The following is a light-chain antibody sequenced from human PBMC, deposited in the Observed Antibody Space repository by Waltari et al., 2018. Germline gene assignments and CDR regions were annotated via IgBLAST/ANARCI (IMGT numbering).Light chain of an antibody. Sequence: QPALTQPASMSGSPGQSVTISCTGTSSDISDYNFVSWSQQRPGKVPKLVIYYVTNRASGVSNRVSGSKSGDRASRTISGLQAEDEADYYCSAYISRSISYVIFGGGTKLTVL. CDR2: YVT. CDR3: SAYISRSISYVI. J-gene: IGLJ2*01. V-gene: IGLV2-14*03. CDR1: SSDISDYNF.